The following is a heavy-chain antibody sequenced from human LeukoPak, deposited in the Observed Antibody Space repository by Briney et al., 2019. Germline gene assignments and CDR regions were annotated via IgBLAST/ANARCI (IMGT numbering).Heavy chain of an antibody. CDR3: PRGSEWDLLGSCDY. V-gene: IGHV3-7*01. CDR2: IKQDGSEK. Sequence: GGSLRLPCAASGFTLSSYWMSWVRQAPGKGLEWVANIKQDGSEKYYVDSVKGRFTISRDNAKNSLYLQMNSLRVEDTAVYYCPRGSEWDLLGSCDYWGQGTLVTVSS. D-gene: IGHD1-26*01. J-gene: IGHJ4*02. CDR1: GFTLSSYW.